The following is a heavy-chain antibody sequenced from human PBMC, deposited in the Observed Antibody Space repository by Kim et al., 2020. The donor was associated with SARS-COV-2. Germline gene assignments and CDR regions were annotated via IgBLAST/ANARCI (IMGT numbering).Heavy chain of an antibody. CDR3: AMSIQLWLRAFDY. V-gene: IGHV4-39*01. Sequence: YNPSLKSRVTISVNTSKNQCSLRLSSVTAADTAVYYCAMSIQLWLRAFDYWGQGTLVTVSS. D-gene: IGHD5-18*01. J-gene: IGHJ4*02.